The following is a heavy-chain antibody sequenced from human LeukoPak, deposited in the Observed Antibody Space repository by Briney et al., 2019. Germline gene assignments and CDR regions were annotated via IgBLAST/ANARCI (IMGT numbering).Heavy chain of an antibody. CDR3: ARVGSWLALGDDFDI. D-gene: IGHD6-19*01. V-gene: IGHV3-21*04. Sequence: GGSLRLSCAASGFTFSSYSMNWVRQAPGKGLEWVSSISSSSSYIYYAGSVKGRFTISRDNAKNSLYLQMNSLRAEDTAVYYCARVGSWLALGDDFDIWGQGTMVTVSS. CDR2: ISSSSSYI. CDR1: GFTFSSYS. J-gene: IGHJ3*02.